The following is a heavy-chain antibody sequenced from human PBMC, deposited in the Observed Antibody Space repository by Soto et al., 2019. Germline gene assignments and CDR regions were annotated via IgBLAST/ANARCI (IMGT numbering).Heavy chain of an antibody. CDR2: IIPIFGTA. J-gene: IGHJ6*01. Sequence: SVKVSCKASGGTFSSYAISWVRQAPGQGLEWMGGIIPIFGTANYAQKFQGRVTITADESTSTAYMELSSLRSEDTAVYYCARVPYYDFLSGSNHYYYCYGMYVCGQGTRVTVYS. CDR3: ARVPYYDFLSGSNHYYYCYGMYV. CDR1: GGTFSSYA. D-gene: IGHD3-3*01. V-gene: IGHV1-69*13.